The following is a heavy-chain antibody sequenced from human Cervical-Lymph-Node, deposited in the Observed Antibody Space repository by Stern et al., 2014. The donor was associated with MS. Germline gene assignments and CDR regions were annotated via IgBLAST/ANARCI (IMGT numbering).Heavy chain of an antibody. J-gene: IGHJ4*02. CDR1: GGSIRSGGYS. CDR3: ARFDNTSGYYSAFDS. Sequence: QLQLQESGSGLVKPSQTLSLTCAVSGGSIRSGGYSWSWIRQPPGKGLEWIGYIWLSGSTFYNPSLKSRVTISIDKSKNQFSLKLNSVTAADTAVYYCARFDNTSGYYSAFDSWGQGTLVTVSS. D-gene: IGHD2-15*01. CDR2: IWLSGST. V-gene: IGHV4-30-2*01.